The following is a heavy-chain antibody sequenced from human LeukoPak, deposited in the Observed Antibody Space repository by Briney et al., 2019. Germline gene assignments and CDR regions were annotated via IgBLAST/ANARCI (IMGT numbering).Heavy chain of an antibody. Sequence: PGGSLRLSCAASGFTFSSYAMSAVRQAPGKGLEWVSAISGSGGTTYYTDSVKGRFTISRDNSKNTLYLQMNSLRAEDTAVYYCAKGRAQSLIVVVTAAIHHWGQGTLVTVSS. J-gene: IGHJ4*02. D-gene: IGHD2-2*01. CDR3: AKGRAQSLIVVVTAAIHH. V-gene: IGHV3-23*01. CDR2: ISGSGGTT. CDR1: GFTFSSYA.